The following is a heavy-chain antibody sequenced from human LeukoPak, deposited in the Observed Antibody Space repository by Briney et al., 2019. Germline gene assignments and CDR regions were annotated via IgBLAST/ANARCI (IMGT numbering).Heavy chain of an antibody. CDR2: IYSGGST. D-gene: IGHD4-17*01. J-gene: IGHJ6*02. CDR3: ARDGPDNYGSMDV. V-gene: IGHV3-53*01. Sequence: PGGPLRLSCAASGFTVSSNYMSWVRQAPGKGLEWVSVIYSGGSTYYADSVKGRFTISRDNSKNTLYLQMNSLRAEDTAVYYCARDGPDNYGSMDVWGQGTTVTVSS. CDR1: GFTVSSNY.